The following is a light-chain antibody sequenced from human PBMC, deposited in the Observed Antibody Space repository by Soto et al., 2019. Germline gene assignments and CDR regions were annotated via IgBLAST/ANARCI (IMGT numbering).Light chain of an antibody. J-gene: IGLJ3*02. CDR2: FNN. CDR3: AVWDDSFNGRV. Sequence: QAVVTQPPSASGTPGQRVTISCSGGSSNIGSNTVNWYQQVPGTAPKLLIYFNNKRPSGVPDRFSGSKSGTSASLAISGLQSDDEADYYCAVWDDSFNGRVFGGGTKLTVL. CDR1: SSNIGSNT. V-gene: IGLV1-44*01.